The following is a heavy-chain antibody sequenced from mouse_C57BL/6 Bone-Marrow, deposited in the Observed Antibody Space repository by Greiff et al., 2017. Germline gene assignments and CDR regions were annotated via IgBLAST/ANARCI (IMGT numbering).Heavy chain of an antibody. D-gene: IGHD1-1*01. CDR2: IGSGGST. J-gene: IGHJ2*01. CDR3: ARGGSLLREFNY. CDR1: GFSLTSYG. V-gene: IGHV2-2*01. Sequence: QVQLKQSGPGLVQPSQSLSITCTVSGFSLTSYGVHWVRQSPGKGLEWLGVIGSGGSTDYNAAFISRLSISKDNSKSQVFFKMNSRQADDTAIYYCARGGSLLREFNYWGQGTTLTVSS.